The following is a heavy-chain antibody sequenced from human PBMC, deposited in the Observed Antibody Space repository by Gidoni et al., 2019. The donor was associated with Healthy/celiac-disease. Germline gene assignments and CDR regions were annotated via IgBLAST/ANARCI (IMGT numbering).Heavy chain of an antibody. D-gene: IGHD3-22*01. CDR2: ISSSSSYI. CDR1: GFTFSSHS. CDR3: ARFYYYDSSGYPSFDY. J-gene: IGHJ4*02. Sequence: EVQLVESGGGLVKPGGSLRLSCAASGFTFSSHSMNWVRQAPGKGLELVSSISSSSSYIYYADSVKGRFTISRDNAKNSLYLQMNSLRAEDTAVYYCARFYYYDSSGYPSFDYWGQGTLVTVSS. V-gene: IGHV3-21*01.